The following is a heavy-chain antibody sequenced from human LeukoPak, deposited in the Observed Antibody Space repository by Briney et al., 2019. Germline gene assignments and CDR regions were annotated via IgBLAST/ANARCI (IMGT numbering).Heavy chain of an antibody. V-gene: IGHV4-39*07. D-gene: IGHD3-16*02. J-gene: IGHJ4*02. CDR3: ARSRMITFGGVIVT. CDR1: GGSISSSSYY. CDR2: IYYSGST. Sequence: SETLSLTCTVSGGSISSSSYYWGWIRQPPGKGLEWIGSIYYSGSTYYNPSLKSRVTISVDTSKNQFSLELSSVTAADTAVYYCARSRMITFGGVIVTWGQGTLVTVSS.